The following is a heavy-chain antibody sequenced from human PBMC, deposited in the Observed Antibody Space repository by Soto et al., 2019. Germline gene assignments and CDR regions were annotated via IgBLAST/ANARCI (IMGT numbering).Heavy chain of an antibody. CDR3: AKDGRGSGSHYNSFGY. J-gene: IGHJ4*02. D-gene: IGHD3-10*01. V-gene: IGHV3-53*01. Sequence: EVQLVESGGGLIQPGGSLKLSCAASGFTVGNNYMSWVRQAPGKGLEWVSLIYSTGTTKYADSVKGRFTVSRDNAKNTLYLQINSLRAEDTAVYYCAKDGRGSGSHYNSFGYWGQGTLVTGSS. CDR2: IYSTGTT. CDR1: GFTVGNNY.